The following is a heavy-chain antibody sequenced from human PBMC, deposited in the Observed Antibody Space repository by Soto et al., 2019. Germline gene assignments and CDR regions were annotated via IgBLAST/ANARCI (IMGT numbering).Heavy chain of an antibody. CDR1: GYTFTSYA. J-gene: IGHJ4*02. CDR3: AHKGPEDWPLDY. CDR2: INAGNGNT. Sequence: ASVKVSCKASGYTFTSYAMHWVRQAPGQRLEWMGWINAGNGNTKYSQKFQGRVTITRDTSASTAYMELSSLRSEDTAVYYCAHKGPEDWPLDYWGQGTLVTVSS. V-gene: IGHV1-3*01. D-gene: IGHD3-9*01.